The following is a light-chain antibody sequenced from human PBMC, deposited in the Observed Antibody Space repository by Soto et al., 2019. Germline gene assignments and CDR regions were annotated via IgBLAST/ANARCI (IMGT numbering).Light chain of an antibody. CDR1: QGNNTF. J-gene: IGKJ2*01. Sequence: IQLTQSPSSLSASVGDRVSISCRASQGNNTFVAWYQQKSGKAPKLLIYGASTLQSGVPSRFSGSGSGTDFTLTISSLQPEDFATYYCQQSYNMPYTFGQGTNLEIK. CDR2: GAS. CDR3: QQSYNMPYT. V-gene: IGKV1-39*01.